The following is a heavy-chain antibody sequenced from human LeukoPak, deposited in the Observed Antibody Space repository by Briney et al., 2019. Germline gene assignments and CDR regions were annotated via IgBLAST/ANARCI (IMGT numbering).Heavy chain of an antibody. V-gene: IGHV4-39*01. CDR1: GGSISSSSYY. J-gene: IGHJ4*02. CDR3: ANIRTRGAVAVLD. CDR2: IYYSGST. D-gene: IGHD6-19*01. Sequence: SETLSLTCTVSGGSISSSSYYWGWIRQPPGKGLEWIGSIYYSGSTYYNPSLKSRVTISVDTSKNQFSLKLSSVTAADSAVYYCANIRTRGAVAVLDWGQGTLVTVSS.